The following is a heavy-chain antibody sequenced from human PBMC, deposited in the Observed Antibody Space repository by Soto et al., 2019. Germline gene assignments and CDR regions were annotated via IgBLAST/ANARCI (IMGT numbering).Heavy chain of an antibody. J-gene: IGHJ4*02. Sequence: ASVKVSCKASGYTFAFYFIHWVRQAPGHGLEWMGTINPTGGPTSYAQKFQGRVTMTRDTSTNTVYMELTSLTYDDTAVYYCTRAEEMATIRFEHWGQGTLVTVSS. CDR3: TRAEEMATIRFEH. CDR2: INPTGGPT. CDR1: GYTFAFYF. V-gene: IGHV1-46*01.